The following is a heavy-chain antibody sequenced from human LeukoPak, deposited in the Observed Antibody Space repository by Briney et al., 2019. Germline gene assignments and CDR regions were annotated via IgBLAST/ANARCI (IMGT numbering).Heavy chain of an antibody. CDR2: INHSGST. V-gene: IGHV4-34*01. CDR1: SGSFSGYY. CDR3: ARSHYYDSSGSHSNWFDP. D-gene: IGHD3-22*01. J-gene: IGHJ5*02. Sequence: SETLSLTCAVYSGSFSGYYWSWLRQPPGKGLEWIGEINHSGSTNSNPSLKSRVTISVDTSKNQFSLKLSSVTAADTALYYCARSHYYDSSGSHSNWFDPWGQGTLVTVSS.